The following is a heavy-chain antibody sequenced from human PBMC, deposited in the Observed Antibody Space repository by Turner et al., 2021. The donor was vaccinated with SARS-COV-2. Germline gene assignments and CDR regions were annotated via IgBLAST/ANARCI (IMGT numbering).Heavy chain of an antibody. D-gene: IGHD6-19*01. CDR1: GDSISSYS. CDR3: ARSGGWYFGYFDY. V-gene: IGHV4-59*01. J-gene: IGHJ4*02. Sequence: QVQLQESGPGLVKPSETLSLTCTVSGDSISSYSWSWIRQPPGKGLEWIAYIYYSGSTNYNPSLKSRVTISVDTSTNQFSLTLTSVTAADTAVYYCARSGGWYFGYFDYWGQGTLVTVSS. CDR2: IYYSGST.